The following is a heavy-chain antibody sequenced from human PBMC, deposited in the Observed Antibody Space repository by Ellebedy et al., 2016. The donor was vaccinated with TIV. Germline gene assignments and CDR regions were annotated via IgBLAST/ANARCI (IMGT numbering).Heavy chain of an antibody. J-gene: IGHJ4*02. V-gene: IGHV3-53*01. CDR2: TYSGDT. D-gene: IGHD4/OR15-4a*01. CDR1: GFTVSGNY. CDR3: ARDSNV. Sequence: PGGSLRLSCVASGFTVSGNYMSWVRQAPGKGLEWVSVTYSGDTDYADSVEGRFTISTDNSKNTLYLQMNSLRAEDTAVYYCARDSNVWGQGTLVTVSS.